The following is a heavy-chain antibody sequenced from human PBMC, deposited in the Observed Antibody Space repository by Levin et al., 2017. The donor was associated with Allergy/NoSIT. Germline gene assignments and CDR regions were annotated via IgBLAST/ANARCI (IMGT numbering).Heavy chain of an antibody. J-gene: IGHJ3*02. V-gene: IGHV4-34*01. CDR1: GGSFSGYY. CDR3: ARIGNKVRGWRHHDAFDI. Sequence: TGGSLRLSCAVYGGSFSGYYWSWIRQPPGKGLEWIGEINHSGSTNYNPSLKSRVTISVDTSKNQFSLKLSSVTAADTDVYYCARIGNKVRGWRHHDAFDIWGQGTMVTVSS. CDR2: INHSGST. D-gene: IGHD3-16*01.